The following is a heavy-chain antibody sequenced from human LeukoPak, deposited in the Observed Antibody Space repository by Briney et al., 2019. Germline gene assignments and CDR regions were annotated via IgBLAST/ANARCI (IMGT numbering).Heavy chain of an antibody. D-gene: IGHD2-2*02. CDR2: ISSSSSYI. J-gene: IGHJ4*02. CDR3: ARVGYCSSTSCHTDY. Sequence: GGSLRLSCAASGFTFSSYSMNWVRQAPGKGLEWVSSISSSSSYIYYADSVKGRFTISRDNAKNSLYLQMNSLRAEDTAVYYCARVGYCSSTSCHTDYWGQGTLVTVSS. CDR1: GFTFSSYS. V-gene: IGHV3-21*01.